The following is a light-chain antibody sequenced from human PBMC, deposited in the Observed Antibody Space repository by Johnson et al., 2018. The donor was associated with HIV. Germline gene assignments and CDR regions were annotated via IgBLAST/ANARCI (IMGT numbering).Light chain of an antibody. V-gene: IGLV1-51*02. CDR2: KTN. CDR3: GTWDSSLNTEV. J-gene: IGLJ1*01. Sequence: QSVLTQPPSVSAAPGQRVTISCSGSSSNIGNFYVSWYQQLPETAPKLLIHKTNDRTSGIPDRFSGSKSAPSATPDINALQTGDEADYYCGTWDSSLNTEVCGTGTKVTVL. CDR1: SSNIGNFY.